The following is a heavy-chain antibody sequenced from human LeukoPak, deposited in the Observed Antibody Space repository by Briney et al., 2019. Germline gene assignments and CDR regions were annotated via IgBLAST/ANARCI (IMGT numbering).Heavy chain of an antibody. J-gene: IGHJ6*03. CDR1: GYTFTSYD. Sequence: ASVKVSCKASGYTFTSYDINWVRQATGQGLEWMGWMNPNSGNTGYAQKFQGRVTMTRNTSISTAYMELSSLRSEDTAVYYCARGKWAAAGTRYYYYIDVWGKGTTVTVSS. D-gene: IGHD6-13*01. CDR3: ARGKWAAAGTRYYYYIDV. CDR2: MNPNSGNT. V-gene: IGHV1-8*01.